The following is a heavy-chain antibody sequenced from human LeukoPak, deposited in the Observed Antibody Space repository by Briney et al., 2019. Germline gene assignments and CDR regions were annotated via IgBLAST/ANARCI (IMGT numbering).Heavy chain of an antibody. CDR2: IYYSGST. Sequence: SETLSLTCTVSGESISGFYWNWIRQPPGKGLEWIGYIYYSGSTNYNPSLKSRVTISIDTSKNQFSLKLSSVTAADTAVYYCARRVGYCSGGSCYFDYWGQGTLVTVSS. J-gene: IGHJ4*02. D-gene: IGHD2-15*01. CDR3: ARRVGYCSGGSCYFDY. CDR1: GESISGFY. V-gene: IGHV4-59*12.